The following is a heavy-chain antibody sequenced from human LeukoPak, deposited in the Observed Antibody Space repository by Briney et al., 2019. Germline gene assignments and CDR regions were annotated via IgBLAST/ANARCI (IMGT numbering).Heavy chain of an antibody. J-gene: IGHJ4*02. D-gene: IGHD2/OR15-2a*01. CDR3: ARDFYGDDGHHPFDF. Sequence: SETLSLTCSVSGGSISNYYWNWLRQPAGKGLEWIGRIYASGSTNYNPSLKSRVTISMDKSKNHFSLNLKSVTAADTAFYYCARDFYGDDGHHPFDFWVQGIQVTVSS. V-gene: IGHV4-4*07. CDR2: IYASGST. CDR1: GGSISNYY.